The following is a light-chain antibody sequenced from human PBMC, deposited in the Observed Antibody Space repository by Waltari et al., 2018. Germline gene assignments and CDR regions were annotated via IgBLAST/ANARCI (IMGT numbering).Light chain of an antibody. CDR1: SLRSYY. CDR2: GKN. J-gene: IGLJ2*01. Sequence: SSELTQDPAVSVALGQTVRITCQGDSLRSYYASWYQQKPGQAPVLVIYGKNNRPSGIPDRFSGSSSGNTASLTITGAQAEDEADYYCNSRDSSANRVFGGWTKLTVL. V-gene: IGLV3-19*01. CDR3: NSRDSSANRV.